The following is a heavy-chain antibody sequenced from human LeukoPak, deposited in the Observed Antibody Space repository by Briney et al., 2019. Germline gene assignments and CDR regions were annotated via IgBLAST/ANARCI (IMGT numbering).Heavy chain of an antibody. J-gene: IGHJ4*02. V-gene: IGHV3-11*04. CDR2: ISSSGSTI. D-gene: IGHD2-2*01. CDR1: GFTFSDYY. Sequence: GGSLRLSCAASGFTFSDYYMSWIRQAPGKGLEWVSYISSSGSTIYYADSVKGRFTISRDNAKNSLYLQMNSLRAEDTAVYYCARVGGSTSSPLPEYYFDYWGQGTLVTVSS. CDR3: ARVGGSTSSPLPEYYFDY.